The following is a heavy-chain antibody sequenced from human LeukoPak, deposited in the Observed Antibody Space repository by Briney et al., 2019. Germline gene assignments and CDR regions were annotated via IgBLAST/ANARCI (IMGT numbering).Heavy chain of an antibody. V-gene: IGHV3-7*04. CDR1: GFTFCSYW. D-gene: IGHD2-15*01. J-gene: IGHJ4*02. CDR3: ARPSGYCSGGSCFPFDY. CDR2: INQDGSVN. Sequence: GGSLRLSCATSGFTFCSYWMTWVRQAPGKGLEWVANINQDGSVNYYVDSVKGRFTISRDNAKNSLSLQMNSLRVDDTAVYYCARPSGYCSGGSCFPFDYWGRGTLVTVSS.